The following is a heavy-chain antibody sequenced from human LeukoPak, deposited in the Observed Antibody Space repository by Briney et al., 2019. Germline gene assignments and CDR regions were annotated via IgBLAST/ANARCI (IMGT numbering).Heavy chain of an antibody. CDR1: GGSISSDY. CDR2: IYYTGST. Sequence: SETLSLTCTVSGGSISSDYWSWIRQPPGKGLEWIAYIYYTGSTTYNPSLKSRLTISLDTSKNQFSLKLTSVTAADTAVYYCARHIAVGEDVWGQGTTVTVFS. J-gene: IGHJ6*02. D-gene: IGHD6-19*01. CDR3: ARHIAVGEDV. V-gene: IGHV4-59*01.